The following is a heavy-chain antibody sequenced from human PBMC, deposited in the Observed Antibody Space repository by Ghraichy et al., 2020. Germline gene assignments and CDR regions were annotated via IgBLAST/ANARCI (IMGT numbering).Heavy chain of an antibody. CDR1: GFTFSSYA. CDR2: ISDSGGRT. J-gene: IGHJ3*02. CDR3: AILNNGRGSFDI. Sequence: GESLNISCAASGFTFSSYAMTWVRQAPAKGLEWVSFISDSGGRTVYADSVKGRCTISRDNSKNTLYLQMSSLRVEDTAVYYCAILNNGRGSFDIWGQGTMVAVSS. V-gene: IGHV3-23*01. D-gene: IGHD2-8*01.